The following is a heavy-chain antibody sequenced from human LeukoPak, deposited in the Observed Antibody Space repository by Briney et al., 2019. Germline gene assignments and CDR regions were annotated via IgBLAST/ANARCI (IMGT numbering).Heavy chain of an antibody. Sequence: GGSLRLSCAASGFTFISYAMTWVRQAPGKGLEWVSAISAGGGTILYADSVKGRFTISRDNSKNTLYLQMNSLRAEDTAVYYCANLGNWNDVRDYWGRGTLVTVSS. CDR1: GFTFISYA. J-gene: IGHJ4*02. D-gene: IGHD1-20*01. CDR3: ANLGNWNDVRDY. CDR2: ISAGGGTI. V-gene: IGHV3-23*01.